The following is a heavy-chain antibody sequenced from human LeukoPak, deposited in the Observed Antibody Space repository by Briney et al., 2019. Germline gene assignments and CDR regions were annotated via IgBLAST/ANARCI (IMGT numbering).Heavy chain of an antibody. V-gene: IGHV4-34*01. D-gene: IGHD3-3*01. Sequence: SETLSLTCAVYGGSFSGYYWSWIRQPPGKGLEWIGEINHSGSTNYNPPLKSRVTISVDTSKNQFSLKLSSVTAADTAVYYCARLRSRFLEWLYNSEDAFDIWGQGTMVTVSS. CDR3: ARLRSRFLEWLYNSEDAFDI. CDR2: INHSGST. CDR1: GGSFSGYY. J-gene: IGHJ3*02.